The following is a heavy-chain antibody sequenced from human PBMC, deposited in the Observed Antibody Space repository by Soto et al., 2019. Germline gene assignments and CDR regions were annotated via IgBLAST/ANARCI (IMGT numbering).Heavy chain of an antibody. CDR1: GFTFSSYG. CDR3: AKGLWFGELPFDAFDI. V-gene: IGHV3-30*18. D-gene: IGHD3-10*01. J-gene: IGHJ3*02. CDR2: ISYDGSNK. Sequence: QVQLVESGGGVVQPGRSLRLSCAASGFTFSSYGMHWVRQAPGKGLEWVAVISYDGSNKYYADSVKGRFTISRDNSKNTLYLQMNSLRAEDTAVYYSAKGLWFGELPFDAFDIWGQGTMVTVSS.